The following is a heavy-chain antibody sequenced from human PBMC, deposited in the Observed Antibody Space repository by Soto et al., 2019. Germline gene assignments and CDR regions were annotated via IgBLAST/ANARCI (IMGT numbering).Heavy chain of an antibody. J-gene: IGHJ4*02. D-gene: IGHD2-2*01. CDR1: GSTFSSYG. CDR2: VSYNGRKE. CDR3: AKDSLRGEVPAALYFDY. Sequence: GGSLSPSGVPVGSTFSSYGLPWFRQAQGKGLEWVAVVSYNGRKEYYADSVKGRFAISRDNSKNTLYVQMNTLRDEDTAVCYCAKDSLRGEVPAALYFDYWGRGTLVTVSS. V-gene: IGHV3-30*18.